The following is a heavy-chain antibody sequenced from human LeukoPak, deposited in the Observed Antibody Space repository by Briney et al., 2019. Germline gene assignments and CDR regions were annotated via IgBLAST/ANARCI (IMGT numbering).Heavy chain of an antibody. CDR1: GYRFTSYW. J-gene: IGHJ3*02. Sequence: GESLKISCKGSGYRFTSYWIGWVRQMPGKGLEWMGIIYPGDSDTRYSPSFQGQVTISADKSIGTAYLQWSSLKASDTAMYYCASSITMIVVAPSGAFDIWGQGTMVTVSS. D-gene: IGHD3-22*01. CDR3: ASSITMIVVAPSGAFDI. CDR2: IYPGDSDT. V-gene: IGHV5-51*01.